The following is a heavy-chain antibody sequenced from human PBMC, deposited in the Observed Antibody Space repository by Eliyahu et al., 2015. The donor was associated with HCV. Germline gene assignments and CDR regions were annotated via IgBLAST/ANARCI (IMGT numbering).Heavy chain of an antibody. CDR3: AKDWLWFRAFSGKVFDY. Sequence: QVQLVESGGGVVQPGRSLRLSCXASGFTFSSYGXHWVRQAPGKGLEWXAXISYDGSNKYYADSVKGRFTISRDNSKNTLYLQMNSLRAEDTAVYYCAKDWLWFRAFSGKVFDYWGQGTLVTVSS. J-gene: IGHJ4*02. V-gene: IGHV3-30*18. D-gene: IGHD3-10*01. CDR1: GFTFSSYG. CDR2: ISYDGSNK.